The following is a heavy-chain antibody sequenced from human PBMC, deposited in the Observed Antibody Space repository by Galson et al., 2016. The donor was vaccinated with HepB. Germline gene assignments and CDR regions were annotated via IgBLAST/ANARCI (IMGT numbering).Heavy chain of an antibody. Sequence: SETLSLTCAVSGGSISSDVYYWVWIRQTPGKGLEWVGTIYYSGITYYNPSLTSRVTISVDTSKNQFCLKMNSVTAADTGIYYCARRLGVALDYWGQGTLVTVSS. J-gene: IGHJ4*02. CDR3: ARRLGVALDY. CDR1: GGSISSDVYY. V-gene: IGHV4-39*01. CDR2: IYYSGIT. D-gene: IGHD5-12*01.